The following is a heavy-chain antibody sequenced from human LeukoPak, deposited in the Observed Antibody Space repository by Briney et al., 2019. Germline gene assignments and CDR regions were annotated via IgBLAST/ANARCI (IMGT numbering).Heavy chain of an antibody. V-gene: IGHV3-15*01. Sequence: GGSLRLSCAASGFIVSNNYMTWVRQAPGKGLEWVGRIKSKTDGGTTDYAAPVKGRFTISRDDSKNTLYLQMNSLKTEDTAVYYCTTAGVWDYDILTGYYKRWYYYYGMDVWGQGTTVTVSS. D-gene: IGHD3-9*01. CDR2: IKSKTDGGTT. CDR1: GFIVSNNY. CDR3: TTAGVWDYDILTGYYKRWYYYYGMDV. J-gene: IGHJ6*02.